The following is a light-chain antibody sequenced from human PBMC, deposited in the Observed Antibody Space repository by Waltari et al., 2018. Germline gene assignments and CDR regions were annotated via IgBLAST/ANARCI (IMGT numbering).Light chain of an antibody. CDR3: QQSNSYPFT. CDR2: AAS. Sequence: DIQLTQSPSSLSASVGDRVTITCRASRGIGSYLAWYQQKPGKAPKLLIYAASTLKNAVPSRFSGSGFGTDFTLTISSLQPEDFATYYCQQSNSYPFTFGPGTKVDIK. CDR1: RGIGSY. J-gene: IGKJ3*01. V-gene: IGKV1-9*01.